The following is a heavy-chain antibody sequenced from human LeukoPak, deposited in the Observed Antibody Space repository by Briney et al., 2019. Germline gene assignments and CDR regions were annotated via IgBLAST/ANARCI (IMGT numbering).Heavy chain of an antibody. Sequence: GSLRLSCAASGFTFDDYGMSWVRQAPGKGLEWVSGINWNGGSTGYADSVKGRFTISRDNAKNSLYLQMNSPRAEDTALYYCARDATDDYVWGSYSRGAFDIWGQGTMVTVSS. V-gene: IGHV3-20*04. CDR1: GFTFDDYG. CDR2: INWNGGST. J-gene: IGHJ3*02. CDR3: ARDATDDYVWGSYSRGAFDI. D-gene: IGHD3-16*01.